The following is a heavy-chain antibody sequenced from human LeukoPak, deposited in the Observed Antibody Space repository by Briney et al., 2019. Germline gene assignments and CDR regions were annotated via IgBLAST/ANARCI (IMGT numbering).Heavy chain of an antibody. V-gene: IGHV3-23*01. Sequence: PGGSLRLSCAASGFTFSTFSNYGTSWVRQAPGKGLEWVSAISDSGGKTYYADSMKGRFTISRDNSKNTLYLQMNSLRAEDTAVYYCAKHGSGRYFDYWGQGTLVTVSS. CDR3: AKHGSGRYFDY. CDR1: GFTFSTFSNYG. D-gene: IGHD6-19*01. J-gene: IGHJ4*02. CDR2: ISDSGGKT.